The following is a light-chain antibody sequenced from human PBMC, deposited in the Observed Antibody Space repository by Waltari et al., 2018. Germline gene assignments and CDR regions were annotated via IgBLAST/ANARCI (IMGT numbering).Light chain of an antibody. CDR1: SSAVGTYNY. CDR2: DVS. J-gene: IGLJ2*01. Sequence: QSALTQPASVSGSPGQSITISCPGTSSAVGTYNYVSWYQQHPGKAPKLMIYDVSNRPSGVSDRFSGSKSGNTASLTISGLQAEDEADYYCNSYSSSSSLVLFGGGTKLTVV. CDR3: NSYSSSSSLVL. V-gene: IGLV2-14*03.